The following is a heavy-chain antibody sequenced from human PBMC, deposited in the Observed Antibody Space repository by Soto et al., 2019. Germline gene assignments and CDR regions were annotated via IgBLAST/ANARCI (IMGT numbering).Heavy chain of an antibody. D-gene: IGHD6-13*01. Sequence: SETLSLTCTVSGGSISSNYWTWIRQPPGKGLEWIGYVYNSGSTNYNPSLKSRVTISEDTSKSQFSLKVNSMTAADTAVYYCARYRREAVAGYTLDNWGQGILVTVSS. CDR3: ARYRREAVAGYTLDN. V-gene: IGHV4-59*01. CDR1: GGSISSNY. CDR2: VYNSGST. J-gene: IGHJ4*02.